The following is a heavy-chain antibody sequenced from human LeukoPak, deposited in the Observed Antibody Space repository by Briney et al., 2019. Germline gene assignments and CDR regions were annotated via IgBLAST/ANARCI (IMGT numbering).Heavy chain of an antibody. CDR2: IYYSGST. Sequence: SETLSLTCTVSGGSISSYYWSWLRQPPGKGLEWIGYIYYSGSTNYNPSLKSRVTISVDTSKNQFSLKLSSVTAADTAVYYCARDLLDYYDSSGPYSNWFDPWGQGTLVTVSS. J-gene: IGHJ5*02. CDR1: GGSISSYY. D-gene: IGHD3-22*01. V-gene: IGHV4-59*01. CDR3: ARDLLDYYDSSGPYSNWFDP.